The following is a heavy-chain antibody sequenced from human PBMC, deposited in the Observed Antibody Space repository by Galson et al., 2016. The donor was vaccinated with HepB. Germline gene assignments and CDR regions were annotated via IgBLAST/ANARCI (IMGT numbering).Heavy chain of an antibody. CDR3: AVVRHYYGSGNSFSTRNYFEY. J-gene: IGHJ4*02. D-gene: IGHD3-10*01. Sequence: SVKVSCKAFGFTFTNSAVQWVRQARGQRLEWIGWIVAGTGNPKYAQKFQERVTITRDMSTSTAYMDLRSLGSEDTAVFYCAVVRHYYGSGNSFSTRNYFEYWGQGTLVTVPS. CDR1: GFTFTNSA. CDR2: IVAGTGNP. V-gene: IGHV1-58*01.